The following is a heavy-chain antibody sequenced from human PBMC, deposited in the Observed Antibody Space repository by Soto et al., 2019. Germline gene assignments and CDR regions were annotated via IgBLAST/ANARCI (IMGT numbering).Heavy chain of an antibody. CDR3: GRVRTSDYWSGYSPIDI. Sequence: QVLLVQSGAEVKKPGASVKVSCKASGYTFTSYLIHWIRQAPGQGLEWVGLINPSGGSTNYAQKFQGRVTVTRDTSTITVYMELSSLRSDDTALDYCGRVRTSDYWSGYSPIDIWGKGKMVTVSS. CDR2: INPSGGST. D-gene: IGHD3-3*01. CDR1: GYTFTSYL. J-gene: IGHJ3*02. V-gene: IGHV1-46*01.